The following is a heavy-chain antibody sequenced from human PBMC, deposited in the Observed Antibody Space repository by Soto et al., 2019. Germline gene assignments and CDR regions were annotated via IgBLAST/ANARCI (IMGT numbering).Heavy chain of an antibody. V-gene: IGHV3-30*18. J-gene: IGHJ4*02. CDR2: ISYDGSNK. Sequence: QVQLVESGGGVVQPGRSLRLSCAASGFTFSSYGMHWVRQAPGKGLEWVAVISYDGSNKYYADSVKGRFTISRDNSKNTLYLQMNSLRAEDTAVYYCAKDISGGDIVVVPAANYFDYWGQGTLVTVSS. D-gene: IGHD2-2*01. CDR1: GFTFSSYG. CDR3: AKDISGGDIVVVPAANYFDY.